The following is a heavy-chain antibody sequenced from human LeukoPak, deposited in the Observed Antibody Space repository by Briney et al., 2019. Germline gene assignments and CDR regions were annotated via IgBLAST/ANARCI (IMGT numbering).Heavy chain of an antibody. CDR3: ARGDPFLPYYFDY. D-gene: IGHD3-3*01. CDR2: IKRDGSVK. Sequence: GGSLRLSCAASGFTFTTYWMAWVRQAPGKGLEWVANIKRDGSVKYYVDSVKDRFTISRDNAKNSLYLQMNSLRAEDTAVYYCARGDPFLPYYFDYWGQGTLVTVSS. CDR1: GFTFTTYW. V-gene: IGHV3-7*01. J-gene: IGHJ4*02.